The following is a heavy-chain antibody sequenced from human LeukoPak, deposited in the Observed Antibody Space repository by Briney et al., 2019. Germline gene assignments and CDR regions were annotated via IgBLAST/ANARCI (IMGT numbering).Heavy chain of an antibody. D-gene: IGHD2-15*01. V-gene: IGHV2-5*02. CDR1: GFSLSTSGVG. J-gene: IGHJ3*02. CDR3: AHTVTYSLGDAFDI. Sequence: SGPTLVKPTQTLTLTCTFSGFSLSTSGVGVGWFRQPPRKALEWLALIYWDDAKRYSPSLKNRLTITQDTSNKQVVLTMTNMDPVDTATYYCAHTVTYSLGDAFDIWRQGTMVTVSS. CDR2: IYWDDAK.